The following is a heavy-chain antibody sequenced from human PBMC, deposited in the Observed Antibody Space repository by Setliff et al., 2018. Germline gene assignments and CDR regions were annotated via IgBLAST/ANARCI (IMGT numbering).Heavy chain of an antibody. V-gene: IGHV4-38-2*02. D-gene: IGHD3-3*01. CDR3: ARDRITIFGVVIPFDY. CDR2: IYHSGGT. Sequence: SETLSLTCAVSGYSISSGYYWGWIRQPPGKGLEWIGSIYHSGGTYYNPSLKSRVTISVDTSKNQFSLKLSSVTAADTAVYYCARDRITIFGVVIPFDYWGQGTLVTVSS. J-gene: IGHJ4*02. CDR1: GYSISSGYY.